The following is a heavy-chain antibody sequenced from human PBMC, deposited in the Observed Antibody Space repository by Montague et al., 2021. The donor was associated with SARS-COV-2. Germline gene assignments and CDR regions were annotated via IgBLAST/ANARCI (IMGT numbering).Heavy chain of an antibody. Sequence: SETLSLTCTVSGGSISSYYWSWIRQPPGKGLEWIGYMYYSGSTXXXPSXXXRVTISVDTSKNQFSLKLSSITAADTAVYYCAREGRGYCSSTSCQSAFDIWGQGTMVTVSS. D-gene: IGHD2-2*01. J-gene: IGHJ3*02. CDR2: MYYSGST. V-gene: IGHV4-59*01. CDR1: GGSISSYY. CDR3: AREGRGYCSSTSCQSAFDI.